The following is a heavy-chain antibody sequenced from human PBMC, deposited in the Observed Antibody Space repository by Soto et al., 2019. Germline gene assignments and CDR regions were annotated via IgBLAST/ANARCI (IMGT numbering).Heavy chain of an antibody. D-gene: IGHD2-21*01. CDR2: VSYDGNKK. CDR1: GFVSNDYD. Sequence: QVQLAESGGGVVQPGRSLRLSCATSGFVSNDYDIHWVRQAPGKGLAWLASVSYDGNKKYYAESVKGRFTISRDNSKNPLSLQLNSLGAEDTAVYYCSRGIKGGLDAWGPGTLVTVSS. CDR3: SRGIKGGLDA. J-gene: IGHJ5*02. V-gene: IGHV3-30*03.